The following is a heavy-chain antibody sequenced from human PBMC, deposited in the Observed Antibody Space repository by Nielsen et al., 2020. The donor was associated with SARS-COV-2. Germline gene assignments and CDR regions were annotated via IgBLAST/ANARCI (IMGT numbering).Heavy chain of an antibody. CDR1: GFTFDDYG. Sequence: GESLKISCAASGFTFDDYGMSWVRQAPGKGLEWVSGINWNGGSTGYADSVKGRFTISRDNAKNSLYLQMNSLRAEDTALYHRAREGDSSGWPYFDYWGQGTLVTVSS. CDR2: INWNGGST. D-gene: IGHD6-19*01. V-gene: IGHV3-20*01. CDR3: AREGDSSGWPYFDY. J-gene: IGHJ4*02.